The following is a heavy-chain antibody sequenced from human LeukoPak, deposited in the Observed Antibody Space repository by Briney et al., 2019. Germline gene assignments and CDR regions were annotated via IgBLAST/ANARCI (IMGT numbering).Heavy chain of an antibody. J-gene: IGHJ4*02. Sequence: SETLSLTCTVSGGSISNYYWGWVRQPPGKGLEWIGYIFYTGTTTCNPSLENRVTISLDTSKKQFSLKLTSVTAADTAMYYCARCGSGAGCPFNFWGRGTLVTVSS. CDR3: ARCGSGAGCPFNF. V-gene: IGHV4-59*08. CDR1: GGSISNYY. D-gene: IGHD2-15*01. CDR2: IFYTGTT.